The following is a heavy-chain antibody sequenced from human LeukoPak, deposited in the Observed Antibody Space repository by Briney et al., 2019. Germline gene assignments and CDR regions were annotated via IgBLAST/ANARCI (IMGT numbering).Heavy chain of an antibody. CDR3: ARGEYGGADY. J-gene: IGHJ4*02. D-gene: IGHD3-16*01. V-gene: IGHV4-59*12. CDR2: IYSSGTT. Sequence: SETLSLTCTVSGGSISGYYWSWIRQPPGKGLEWIGYIYSSGTTNYNPSLKSQITISLDTSKNQFYLKLSSVTAADTAVYYCARGEYGGADYWGQGALVTVSS. CDR1: GGSISGYY.